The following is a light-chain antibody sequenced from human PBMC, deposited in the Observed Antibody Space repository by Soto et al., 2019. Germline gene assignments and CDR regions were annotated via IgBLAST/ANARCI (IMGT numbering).Light chain of an antibody. CDR1: SSDVGGYNY. Sequence: QSALTQPRSVSGSPGQSVTLSCTGTSSDVGGYNYVSWYQQHPGKAPKLMIYDVITRPSGVPDRFSGSKSGNTASLTISGLQAEDEADDYCCSYAGSYTFVFGTGTKLTVL. J-gene: IGLJ1*01. V-gene: IGLV2-11*01. CDR2: DVI. CDR3: CSYAGSYTFV.